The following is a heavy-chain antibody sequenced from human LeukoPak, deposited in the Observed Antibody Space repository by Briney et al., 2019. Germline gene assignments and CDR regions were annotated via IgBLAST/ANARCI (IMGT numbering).Heavy chain of an antibody. V-gene: IGHV1-2*02. CDR3: ARDRSGEXXLGY. CDR2: INPNSGGT. J-gene: IGHJ4*02. CDR1: GYTFTSYG. D-gene: IGHD3-10*01. Sequence: ASVKVSCKASGYTFTSYGISWVRQAPGQGLEWMGWINPNSGGTNYAQKFQGRVTMTRDTSISTAYMELSRLRSDDTAVYYCARDRSGEXXLGYWGQGTLXTXXS.